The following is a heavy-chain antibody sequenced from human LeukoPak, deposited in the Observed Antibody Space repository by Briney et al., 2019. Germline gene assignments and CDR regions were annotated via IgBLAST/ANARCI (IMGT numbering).Heavy chain of an antibody. Sequence: SETLSLTCTVSGGSISSSSYYWDWIRQPPGKGLEWIGSIYYSGSTYYNPSLKSRVTISVDTSKNQFSLKLSSVTAADTAVYYCASLYGSGSAFGDWGQGTLVTVSS. J-gene: IGHJ4*02. D-gene: IGHD3-10*01. V-gene: IGHV4-39*07. CDR1: GGSISSSSYY. CDR3: ASLYGSGSAFGD. CDR2: IYYSGST.